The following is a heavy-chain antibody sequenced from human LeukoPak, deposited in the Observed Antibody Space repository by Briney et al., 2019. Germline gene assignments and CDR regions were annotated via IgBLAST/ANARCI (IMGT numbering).Heavy chain of an antibody. CDR1: GGSISSYY. CDR3: ARGPSTHYYDSSGYYYPR. D-gene: IGHD3-22*01. CDR2: IYYSGST. J-gene: IGHJ4*02. Sequence: SETLSLTCTVSGGSISSYYCSWIRQPPGKGLEWIGYIYYSGSTNYNPSLKSRVTISVDTSKNQFSLKLSSVTAADTAVYYCARGPSTHYYDSSGYYYPRWGQGTLVTVSS. V-gene: IGHV4-59*01.